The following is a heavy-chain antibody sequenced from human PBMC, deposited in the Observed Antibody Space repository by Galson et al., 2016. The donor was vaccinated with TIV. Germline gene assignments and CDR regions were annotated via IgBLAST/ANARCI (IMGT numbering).Heavy chain of an antibody. CDR1: GFTFSDYA. CDR3: ARVPRRAPDY. V-gene: IGHV3-64D*06. CDR2: IVTYGGTT. Sequence: SLRLSCAASGFTFSDYAMHWVRQAPGRGLEYVSSIVTYGGTTNYADSVKGRFTVSRDNSKNRLYLQMSGLTTEDTAVYYCARVPRRAPDYWGRGILVIVSS. J-gene: IGHJ4*02.